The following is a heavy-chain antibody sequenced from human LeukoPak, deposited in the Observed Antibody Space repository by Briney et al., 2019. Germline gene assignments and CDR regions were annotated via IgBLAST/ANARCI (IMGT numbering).Heavy chain of an antibody. D-gene: IGHD3-3*01. Sequence: ASVKVSCKASGGTFSSYAISWVRQAPGQGLEWMGWINTNTGNPTYAQGFTGRFVFSLDTSVSTAYLQISSLKAEDTAVYYCAREGRFLEWLDAFDIWGQGTMVTVSS. J-gene: IGHJ3*02. V-gene: IGHV7-4-1*02. CDR1: GGTFSSYA. CDR3: AREGRFLEWLDAFDI. CDR2: INTNTGNP.